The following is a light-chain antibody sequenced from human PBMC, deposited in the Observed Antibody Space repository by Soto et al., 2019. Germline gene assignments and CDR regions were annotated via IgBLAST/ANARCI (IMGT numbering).Light chain of an antibody. Sequence: QSALTQPASVSGSPGQSITISCTGTSGDVGAYDFVSWYQHHPGKAPRLVIYDVSRRPAGASDRFSGSKSGSTASLTISSLQAEDEADYYCVSFTVHYSYVFGTGTKLIVL. CDR3: VSFTVHYSYV. J-gene: IGLJ1*01. V-gene: IGLV2-14*01. CDR2: DVS. CDR1: SGDVGAYDF.